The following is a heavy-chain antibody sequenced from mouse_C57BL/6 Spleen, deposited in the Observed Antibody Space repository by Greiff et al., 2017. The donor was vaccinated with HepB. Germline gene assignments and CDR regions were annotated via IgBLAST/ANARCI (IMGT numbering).Heavy chain of an antibody. CDR1: GFTFSSYG. J-gene: IGHJ4*01. V-gene: IGHV5-6*01. D-gene: IGHD2-4*01. CDR3: AREEGLRKVMDY. CDR2: ISSGGSYT. Sequence: EVHLVESGGDLVKPGGSLKLSCAASGFTFSSYGMSWVRQTPDKRLEWVATISSGGSYTYYPDSVKGRFTISRDNAKNTLYLQMSSLKSEDTAMYYCAREEGLRKVMDYWGQGTSVTVSS.